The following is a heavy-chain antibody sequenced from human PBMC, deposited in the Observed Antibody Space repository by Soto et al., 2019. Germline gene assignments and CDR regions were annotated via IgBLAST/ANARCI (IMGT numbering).Heavy chain of an antibody. CDR1: GGIFSNFA. V-gene: IGHV1-69*01. Sequence: QVQLVQSGAEVKKPGSSVKVSCKASGGIFSNFAFNWMRQAPGQGLEWMGGIIPTLGTPHYAQKFLGRVTITADESTRTVYMEMSSLTVEDTAVYYCARVGLGAYDYWDQGTLVIVSS. J-gene: IGHJ4*02. CDR2: IIPTLGTP. CDR3: ARVGLGAYDY. D-gene: IGHD6-19*01.